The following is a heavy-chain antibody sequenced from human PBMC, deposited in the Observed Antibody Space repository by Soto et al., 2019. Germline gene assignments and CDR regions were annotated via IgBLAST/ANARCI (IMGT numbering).Heavy chain of an antibody. J-gene: IGHJ6*02. D-gene: IGHD6-6*01. CDR2: IWHDGSNK. CDR3: ARRRGEQLVMGYYYYGMGV. CDR1: GFTFSSHG. V-gene: IGHV3-33*01. Sequence: QVQLVESGGGVVQPGRSLRLSCAASGFTFSSHGMHWVRQAPGKGLEWVAVIWHDGSNKYYADSVKGRFTISRNNSKKTLYLQMNSLRAEDTSVYYCARRRGEQLVMGYYYYGMGVWGRGTTVAV.